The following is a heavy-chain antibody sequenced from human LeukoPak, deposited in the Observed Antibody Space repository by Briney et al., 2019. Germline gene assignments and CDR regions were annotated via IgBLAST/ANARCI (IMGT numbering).Heavy chain of an antibody. CDR2: IKQDGSEK. CDR3: ARTRLGYYDSSGLDY. J-gene: IGHJ4*02. Sequence: GGSLRLSCVVSGLTFSGSGFHWVRQAPGKGLEWVANIKQDGSEKYYVDSVKGRFTISRDNAKNSLYLQMNSLRAEDTAVYYCARTRLGYYDSSGLDYWGQGTLVTVSS. D-gene: IGHD3-22*01. V-gene: IGHV3-7*01. CDR1: GLTFSGSG.